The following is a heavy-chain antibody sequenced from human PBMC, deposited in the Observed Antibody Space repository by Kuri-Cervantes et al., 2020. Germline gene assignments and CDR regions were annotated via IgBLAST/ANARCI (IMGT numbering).Heavy chain of an antibody. D-gene: IGHD3-22*01. CDR2: IGTAGDT. CDR1: GFTFSSYD. V-gene: IGHV3-13*01. J-gene: IGHJ4*02. CDR3: ARVVFLVKRDSSADY. Sequence: GESLKISCAASGFTFSSYDMHWVRQATGKGLEWVSAIGTAGDTYYPGSVKGRFTISRENAKNSLYLQMNSLRAEDTAVYYCARVVFLVKRDSSADYWGQGTLVTVSS.